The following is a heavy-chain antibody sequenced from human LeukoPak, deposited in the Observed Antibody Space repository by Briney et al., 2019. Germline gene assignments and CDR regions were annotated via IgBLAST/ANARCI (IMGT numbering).Heavy chain of an antibody. CDR1: GGAFSSYA. V-gene: IGHV1-69*13. CDR3: ARRNSGYYYDLWFDP. J-gene: IGHJ5*02. D-gene: IGHD3-22*01. CDR2: IIPIFGTA. Sequence: SVKASCKASGGAFSSYAISWVRQAPGQGLEWMGGIIPIFGTANYAQKFQGRVTITADESTSTAYMELSSLRSEDTAVYYCARRNSGYYYDLWFDPWGQGTLVTVSS.